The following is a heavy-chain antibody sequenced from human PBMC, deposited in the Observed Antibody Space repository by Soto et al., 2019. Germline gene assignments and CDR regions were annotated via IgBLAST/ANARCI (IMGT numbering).Heavy chain of an antibody. V-gene: IGHV3-30-3*01. CDR3: AREPRPPPYMVRGVIMGYFDY. CDR2: ISYDGSNK. CDR1: GFTFSSYA. J-gene: IGHJ4*02. Sequence: QVQLVESGGGVVQPGRSLRLSCAASGFTFSSYAMHWVRQAPGKGLEWVAVISYDGSNKYYADSVKGRFTISRDNSKNTLYLQMNSLIAEDTAVYYCAREPRPPPYMVRGVIMGYFDYWGQGTLVTVSS. D-gene: IGHD3-10*01.